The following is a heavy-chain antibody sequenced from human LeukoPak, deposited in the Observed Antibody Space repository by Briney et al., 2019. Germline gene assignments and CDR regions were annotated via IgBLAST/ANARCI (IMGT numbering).Heavy chain of an antibody. D-gene: IGHD3-22*01. V-gene: IGHV3-43*02. CDR3: AKDRGYYYDSSGLDY. Sequence: GGSLRLSCAASGFTFDDYAMHWVRQAPGKGLEWVSLISGDGGSTYYADSVKGRFTISRDNSKNSLYPQMNSLRTEDTALYYCAKDRGYYYDSSGLDYWGQGTLVTVSS. CDR1: GFTFDDYA. CDR2: ISGDGGST. J-gene: IGHJ4*02.